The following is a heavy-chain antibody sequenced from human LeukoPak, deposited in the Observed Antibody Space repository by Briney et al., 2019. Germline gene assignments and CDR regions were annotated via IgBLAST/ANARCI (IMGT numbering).Heavy chain of an antibody. V-gene: IGHV3-7*05. CDR2: IKQGGSEK. CDR1: GFTFSSYW. Sequence: GSLRLSCAASGFTFSSYWMSWIRQVPGKGLEWVANIKQGGSEKYYVDSVKGRFTISRDNAKNSLYLQMNSLRAEDTAVYYCARDNGGSSAYWGQGTLVTVSS. J-gene: IGHJ4*02. D-gene: IGHD1-26*01. CDR3: ARDNGGSSAY.